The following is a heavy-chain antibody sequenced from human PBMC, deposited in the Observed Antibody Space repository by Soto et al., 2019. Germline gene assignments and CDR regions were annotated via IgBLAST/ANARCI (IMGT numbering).Heavy chain of an antibody. CDR1: GYTFTSYG. Sequence: ASVKVSCKASGYTFTSYGISWVRQAPGQGLEWMGWINPNSGGTNYAQKFQGWVTMTRDTSISTAYMELSRLRSDDTAVYYCARERTTEDAFDIWGQGTMVTVS. D-gene: IGHD4-17*01. CDR3: ARERTTEDAFDI. V-gene: IGHV1-2*04. J-gene: IGHJ3*02. CDR2: INPNSGGT.